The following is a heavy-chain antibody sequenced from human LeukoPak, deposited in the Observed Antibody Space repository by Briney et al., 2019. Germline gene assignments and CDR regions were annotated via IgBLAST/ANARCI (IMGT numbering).Heavy chain of an antibody. CDR3: ARGCEYSSGLNWFDP. V-gene: IGHV1-8*03. CDR2: MNPNSGNT. D-gene: IGHD6-19*01. Sequence: ASVKVSCKASGYTFTSYDINWVRQATGQGLEWMGWMNPNSGNTGYAQKFQGGVTITRNTSISTAYMELSSLRSEDTAVYYCARGCEYSSGLNWFDPWGQGTLVTVSS. J-gene: IGHJ5*02. CDR1: GYTFTSYD.